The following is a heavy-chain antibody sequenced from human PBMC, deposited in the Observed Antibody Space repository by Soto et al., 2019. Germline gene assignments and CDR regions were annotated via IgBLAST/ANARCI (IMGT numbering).Heavy chain of an antibody. CDR1: GGSISGYY. Sequence: SETLSLTCAVYGGSISGYYWSWIRQPPGKGLEWIGEINHSGSTNYNPSLKSRVTISVDTSKNQFSLKLSSVTAADTAVYYCARGLVEMATIGRWFDPWGQGTLVTVSS. CDR2: INHSGST. J-gene: IGHJ5*02. V-gene: IGHV4-34*01. D-gene: IGHD5-12*01. CDR3: ARGLVEMATIGRWFDP.